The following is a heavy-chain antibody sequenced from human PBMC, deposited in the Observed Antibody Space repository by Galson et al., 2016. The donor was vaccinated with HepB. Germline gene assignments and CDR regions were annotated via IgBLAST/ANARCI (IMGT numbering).Heavy chain of an antibody. Sequence: SLRLSCAASGFSFSDYYMTWIRQAPGKGLEYISYISTSGDIIYYADSVKGRFTISRDNAKNSLYLQMNSLRTEDTALYYCAKDRDEDAGGFDKWGQGTLVTVSS. CDR1: GFSFSDYY. CDR3: AKDRDEDAGGFDK. CDR2: ISTSGDII. V-gene: IGHV3-11*01. J-gene: IGHJ4*02. D-gene: IGHD2-15*01.